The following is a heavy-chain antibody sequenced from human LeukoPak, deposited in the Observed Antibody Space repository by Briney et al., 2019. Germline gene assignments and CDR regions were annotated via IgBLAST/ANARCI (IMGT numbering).Heavy chain of an antibody. CDR1: GDGVSSNSAA. D-gene: IGHD1-7*01. CDR2: TYYRSKWYN. CDR3: ARDTRITGTRSNWFDP. Sequence: SQTLSLTCAISGDGVSSNSAAWNWIRQSPSRGLEWLGRTYYRSKWYNDYAVSVKSRITINPDTSKNQFSLQLNSVTPEDTAVYYCARDTRITGTRSNWFDPWGQGTLVTVSS. V-gene: IGHV6-1*01. J-gene: IGHJ5*02.